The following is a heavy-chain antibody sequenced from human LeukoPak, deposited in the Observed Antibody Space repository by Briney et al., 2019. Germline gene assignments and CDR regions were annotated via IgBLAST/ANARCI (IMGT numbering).Heavy chain of an antibody. CDR3: IH. J-gene: IGHJ4*02. CDR2: IRTKTYGGTT. Sequence: GGSLRLSCTASGFSFGDYDVSWVRQAPGKGLEWVGFIRTKTYGGTTEYAASVKGRFTISRDDSKSIAYLQMNSLKSEDTAVYCGIHWGQGTLVTVSS. CDR1: GFSFGDYD. V-gene: IGHV3-49*04. D-gene: IGHD5-12*01.